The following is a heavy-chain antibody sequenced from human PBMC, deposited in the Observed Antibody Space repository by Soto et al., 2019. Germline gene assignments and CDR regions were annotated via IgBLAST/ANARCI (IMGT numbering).Heavy chain of an antibody. Sequence: EVRLLESGGGLVQPGGSLRLSFAASGFTFSVYAMSWVRQAPGKGLGWVSGISGSGDSTHDADSVKGRFTVSRDNSKSMLYLQTNSLRAADTAIYYCAKALYGGFTYWGQGTLVTVSS. CDR2: ISGSGDST. CDR1: GFTFSVYA. CDR3: AKALYGGFTY. D-gene: IGHD3-10*01. J-gene: IGHJ4*02. V-gene: IGHV3-23*01.